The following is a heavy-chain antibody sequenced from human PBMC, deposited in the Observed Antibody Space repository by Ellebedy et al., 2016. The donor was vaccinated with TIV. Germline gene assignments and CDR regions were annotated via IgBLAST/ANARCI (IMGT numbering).Heavy chain of an antibody. J-gene: IGHJ4*02. CDR1: GLTFSTYW. CDR3: AASFDY. Sequence: GESLKISXAASGLTFSTYWMNWVHQAPGKGLEWLASIKEDGTLKHYVDSVKGRFLISRDNARSSVYLQMNSLRAEDTAVYYCAASFDYWGQGALVTVSS. CDR2: IKEDGTLK. V-gene: IGHV3-7*03.